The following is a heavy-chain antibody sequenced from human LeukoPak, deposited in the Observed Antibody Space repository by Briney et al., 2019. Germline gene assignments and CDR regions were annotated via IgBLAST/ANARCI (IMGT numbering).Heavy chain of an antibody. D-gene: IGHD3-3*01. Sequence: PGGSLRLSCAASGFTFRDFYMSWIRQAPGKGLEWVAYIGNSGDTIYYADSVKGRFTISRDNSKNTLYLQMNSLRAEDTAVYYCAKFTKSDIDAFDIWGQGTMVTVSS. CDR2: IGNSGDTI. CDR3: AKFTKSDIDAFDI. J-gene: IGHJ3*02. CDR1: GFTFRDFY. V-gene: IGHV3-11*01.